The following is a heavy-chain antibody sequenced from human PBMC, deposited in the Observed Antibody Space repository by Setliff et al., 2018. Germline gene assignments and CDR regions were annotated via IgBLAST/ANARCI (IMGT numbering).Heavy chain of an antibody. Sequence: PGESLKISCKGSGYSFTSYWIGWVRQMPGKGLEWMGITYPGDSDTRYSPSFQGQVTISADKSISTAYLQWSSLKASDTAMYYCARQARGYYYDSSGYYRASPGYYYMDVWGKGTTVTVSS. J-gene: IGHJ6*03. D-gene: IGHD3-22*01. CDR3: ARQARGYYYDSSGYYRASPGYYYMDV. CDR2: TYPGDSDT. CDR1: GYSFTSYW. V-gene: IGHV5-51*01.